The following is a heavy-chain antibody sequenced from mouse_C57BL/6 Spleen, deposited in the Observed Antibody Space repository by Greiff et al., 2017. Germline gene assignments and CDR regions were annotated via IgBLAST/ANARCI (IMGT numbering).Heavy chain of an antibody. CDR1: GYAFSSSW. J-gene: IGHJ4*01. V-gene: IGHV1-82*01. Sequence: QVQLQQSGPELVKPGASVKISCKASGYAFSSSWMNWVKQRPGKGLEWIGRIYPGDGDTNYNGKFKGKATLTAAKSSSTAYMQLRSLTSEDSAVYFCARPFITTVVATSYYAKDYWGQGTSVTVSA. D-gene: IGHD1-1*01. CDR2: IYPGDGDT. CDR3: ARPFITTVVATSYYAKDY.